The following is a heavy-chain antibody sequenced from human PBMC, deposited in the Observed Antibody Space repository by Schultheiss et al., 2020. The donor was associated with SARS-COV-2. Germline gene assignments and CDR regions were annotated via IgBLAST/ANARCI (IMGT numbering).Heavy chain of an antibody. CDR2: LNPSGGGT. CDR1: GYTFVNYY. CDR3: ARGGYTSAWYYVD. D-gene: IGHD6-19*01. J-gene: IGHJ4*02. Sequence: ASVKVSCKASGYTFVNYYIHWVRQAPGQGLEWMGVLNPSGGGTNSAQKFQGRPTMTRDTSTSTVYMELASLSPDDTAVYYCARGGYTSAWYYVDWGQGTLVTVSS. V-gene: IGHV1-46*01.